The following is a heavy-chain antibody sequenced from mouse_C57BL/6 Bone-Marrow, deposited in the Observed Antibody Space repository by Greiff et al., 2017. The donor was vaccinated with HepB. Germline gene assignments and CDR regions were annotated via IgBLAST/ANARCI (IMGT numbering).Heavy chain of an antibody. CDR1: GFSLTSYG. V-gene: IGHV2-5*01. D-gene: IGHD2-5*01. Sequence: VQLKESGPGLVQPSQSLSITCTVSGFSLTSYGVHWVRQSPGKGLEWLGVIWRGGSTDYNAAFMSRLSITKDNSKRQVFFKMNSLQADNTAIYYCAITYYSNYEGYAYWGQGTLVTVSA. CDR2: IWRGGST. CDR3: AITYYSNYEGYAY. J-gene: IGHJ3*01.